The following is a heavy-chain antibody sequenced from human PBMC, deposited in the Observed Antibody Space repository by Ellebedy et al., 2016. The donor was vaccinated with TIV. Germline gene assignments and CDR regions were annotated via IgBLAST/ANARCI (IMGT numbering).Heavy chain of an antibody. D-gene: IGHD1-1*01. CDR1: GFTFSSYG. CDR3: ARQTGTTDDYFDY. CDR2: INQDGSKK. Sequence: GGSLRLSXAASGFTFSSYGLSWGREAPGKGLEWVVDINQDGSKKYYVDSVRGRFTISRDNAKNSLYLQMNSLRAEDTAVYHCARQTGTTDDYFDYWGQGTLVTVSS. V-gene: IGHV3-7*01. J-gene: IGHJ4*02.